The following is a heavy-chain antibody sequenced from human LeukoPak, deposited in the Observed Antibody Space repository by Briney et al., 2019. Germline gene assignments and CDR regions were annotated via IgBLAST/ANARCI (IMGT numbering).Heavy chain of an antibody. CDR3: ERVYHGSGISSGYFDF. J-gene: IGHJ4*02. V-gene: IGHV4-4*07. CDR1: GGSISSYY. Sequence: PSETLSLTCTVSGGSISSYYWSWMRQPAGKRLEWIGRIYSSESTSYNPSLKSRVTMSVDASKHQVSLKLSSATAADTAMYYCERVYHGSGISSGYFDFWGQGSLVTVSS. D-gene: IGHD4-23*01. CDR2: IYSSEST.